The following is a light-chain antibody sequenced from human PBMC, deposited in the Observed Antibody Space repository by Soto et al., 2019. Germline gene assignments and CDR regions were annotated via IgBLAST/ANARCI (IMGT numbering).Light chain of an antibody. V-gene: IGLV1-51*01. CDR1: SSNIGGNS. J-gene: IGLJ1*01. CDR3: GSWNSSLSAYV. Sequence: QSVMTQPPSVSAAPGQTVTISCSGSSSNIGGNSVSWYQQPPGTAPKLLIYDDNKRPSGIPDRFSGSKSGTSATLGITGFQTGDEADYYCGSWNSSLSAYVFGTGTKVTVL. CDR2: DDN.